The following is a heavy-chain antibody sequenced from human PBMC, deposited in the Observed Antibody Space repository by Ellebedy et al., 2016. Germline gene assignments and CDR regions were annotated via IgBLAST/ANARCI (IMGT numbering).Heavy chain of an antibody. CDR2: INHSGST. CDR1: GGSFSGYY. Sequence: GSLRLXXAVYGGSFSGYYWSWIRQPPGKGLEWIGEINHSGSTNYNPSLKSRVTISVDTSKNQFSLKLSSVTAADTAVYYCARDVYGDYGYWYFDLWGRGTLVTVSS. CDR3: ARDVYGDYGYWYFDL. J-gene: IGHJ2*01. D-gene: IGHD4-17*01. V-gene: IGHV4-34*01.